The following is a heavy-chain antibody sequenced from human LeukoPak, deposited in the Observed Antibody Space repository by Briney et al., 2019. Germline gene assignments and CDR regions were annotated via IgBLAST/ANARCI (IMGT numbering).Heavy chain of an antibody. J-gene: IGHJ4*02. Sequence: SETLPLTCTVSGGSISSSSYYWGWIRQPPGKGLEWIGSIYYSGSTYYNPSLKSRVTISVDTSKNQFSLKLSSVTAADTAVYYCASAISSRVYGDYFPFDYWGQGTLVTVSS. CDR3: ASAISSRVYGDYFPFDY. V-gene: IGHV4-39*01. D-gene: IGHD4-17*01. CDR1: GGSISSSSYY. CDR2: IYYSGST.